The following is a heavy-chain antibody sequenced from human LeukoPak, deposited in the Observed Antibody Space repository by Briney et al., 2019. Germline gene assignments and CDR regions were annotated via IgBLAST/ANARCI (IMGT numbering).Heavy chain of an antibody. D-gene: IGHD6-19*01. Sequence: PGGSLRLSCAASGFTFSSYAMSWVRQAPGKGLKWVSAISGSGDNTYYADSVKGRFTISRDNSKNTLYLQMNSLRAEDTAVYYCAKEAFSSGWHQFYCWGQGTLVTVSS. J-gene: IGHJ4*02. CDR3: AKEAFSSGWHQFYC. CDR2: ISGSGDNT. V-gene: IGHV3-23*01. CDR1: GFTFSSYA.